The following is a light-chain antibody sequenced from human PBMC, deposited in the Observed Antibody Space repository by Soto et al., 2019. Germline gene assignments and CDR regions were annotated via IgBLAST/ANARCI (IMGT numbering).Light chain of an antibody. CDR2: DAS. V-gene: IGKV1-5*01. CDR1: QTISNW. CDR3: QKYNSFWT. Sequence: DLQMTQSPSTLSASVGDRVTISCRASQTISNWLAWYQQKPGKAPKLLIYDASSLESGVPSRFSGSGSATEFTLTISSLQPEDFATYYCQKYNSFWTFGQGTKVEIK. J-gene: IGKJ1*01.